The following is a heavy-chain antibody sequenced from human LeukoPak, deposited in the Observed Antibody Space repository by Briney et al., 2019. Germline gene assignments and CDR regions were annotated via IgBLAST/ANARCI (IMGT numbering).Heavy chain of an antibody. V-gene: IGHV5-51*01. CDR1: GYNFATYW. D-gene: IGHD3-16*02. Sequence: PGESLKISCKGSGYNFATYWIGWVRQMPGKGLEWMGIIYPGDSDTRYSPSFQGQVTISADKSISTAFLQWSSLKASDTAMYYCARLDYVWGSYRYWGQGTLVTVSS. CDR3: ARLDYVWGSYRY. J-gene: IGHJ4*02. CDR2: IYPGDSDT.